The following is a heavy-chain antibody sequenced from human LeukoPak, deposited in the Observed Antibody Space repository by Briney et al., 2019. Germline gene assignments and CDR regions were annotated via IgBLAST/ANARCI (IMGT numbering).Heavy chain of an antibody. CDR3: GKGLVAAPGLYFAY. J-gene: IGHJ4*02. CDR2: ISGGGTTT. V-gene: IGHV3-23*01. D-gene: IGHD6-13*01. CDR1: GFMFTSYA. Sequence: GGSLRLSCAASGFMFTSYAMSWVRQAPGKGLEWVAAISGGGTTTYYADSVKGRFTISRDTSKKTLYLEMNSLRAEDTGIEYCGKGLVAAPGLYFAYWGQGALVTV.